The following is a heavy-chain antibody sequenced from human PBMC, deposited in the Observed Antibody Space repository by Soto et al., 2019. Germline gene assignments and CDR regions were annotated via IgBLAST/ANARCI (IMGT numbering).Heavy chain of an antibody. CDR1: SDSISSGYY. CDR2: IFHSGTP. V-gene: IGHV4-38-2*01. J-gene: IGHJ4*02. CDR3: SRRGSRSSSALPSYDY. D-gene: IGHD3-22*01. Sequence: PSETLSLTCAVSSDSISSGYYCDWIRQPPREGLEWIGSIFHSGTPYYNPSLKSRLTISMDTSKTQFSLKLTSVTAADTAVYYCSRRGSRSSSALPSYDYWGRGILVTVSS.